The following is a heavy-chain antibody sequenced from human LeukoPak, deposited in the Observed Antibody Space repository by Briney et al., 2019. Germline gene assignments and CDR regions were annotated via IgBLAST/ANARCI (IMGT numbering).Heavy chain of an antibody. CDR3: AKVRAGGTSWPYYFDY. CDR1: GFTFSSYA. Sequence: GGSLRLSCAASGFTFSSYAMSWVRQAPGKGLEWVPAISGSGGSTYYADSVKGRSTISRDNSKNTLYLQMNSLRAEDTAVYYCAKVRAGGTSWPYYFDYWGQGTLVTVSS. J-gene: IGHJ4*02. D-gene: IGHD3-16*01. V-gene: IGHV3-23*01. CDR2: ISGSGGST.